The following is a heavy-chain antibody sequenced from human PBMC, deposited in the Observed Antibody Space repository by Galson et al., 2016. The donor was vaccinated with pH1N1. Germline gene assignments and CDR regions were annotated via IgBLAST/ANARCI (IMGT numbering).Heavy chain of an antibody. CDR3: ARGRGGYNLRERQYYYSYMDV. CDR1: GYSFSGYY. D-gene: IGHD5-24*01. V-gene: IGHV4-34*01. CDR2: INHSGST. Sequence: SETLSLTCAVSGYSFSGYYWSWLRQPPGKGLEWIGEINHSGSTNYNPSLKSRVTISVDTSEDQFSLKLYSVTAADTAVDYCARGRGGYNLRERQYYYSYMDVWGKGTTVTVSS. J-gene: IGHJ6*03.